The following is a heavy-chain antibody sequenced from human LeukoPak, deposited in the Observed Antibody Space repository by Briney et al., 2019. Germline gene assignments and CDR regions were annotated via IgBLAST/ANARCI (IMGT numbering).Heavy chain of an antibody. D-gene: IGHD4-23*01. CDR3: AKYEFGGNGVFDS. CDR2: ISGSGGST. CDR1: GFTFSNYA. Sequence: GGSLRLSCAASGFTFSNYAMSWVRQAPGKGLEWVSAISGSGGSTYYADSVKGRFTISRDNSKNTLYLQKHSLISEDTAVYYCAKYEFGGNGVFDSWGPGTLFTVSS. V-gene: IGHV3-23*01. J-gene: IGHJ4*02.